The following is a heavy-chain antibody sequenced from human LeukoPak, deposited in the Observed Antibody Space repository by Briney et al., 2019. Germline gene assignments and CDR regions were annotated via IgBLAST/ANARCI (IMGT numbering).Heavy chain of an antibody. CDR3: ARWNAY. D-gene: IGHD1-1*01. CDR1: GGSFSGYY. CDR2: INHSGST. J-gene: IGHJ4*02. V-gene: IGHV4-34*01. Sequence: PSETLSLTCAVYGGSFSGYYWSWIRQPPGKGLEWIGEINHSGSTNYNPSLKGRVTISVDTSKNQFSLKLSSVTAADTAVYYCARWNAYWGQGTLVTVSS.